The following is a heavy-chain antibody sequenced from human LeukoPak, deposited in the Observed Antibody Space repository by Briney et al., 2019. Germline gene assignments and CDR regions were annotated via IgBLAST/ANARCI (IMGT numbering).Heavy chain of an antibody. CDR1: GDSISSYY. CDR2: IYYSGST. CDR3: ARDALRWLQLED. J-gene: IGHJ4*02. Sequence: PSETLSLTCTVSGDSISSYYWSWIRQPPGKGLEWIGYIYYSGSTNYNPSLKSRVTISGDTSTNQFSLKLSSVTAADTAVYYCARDALRWLQLEDWGQGTLVTVSS. V-gene: IGHV4-59*01. D-gene: IGHD5-24*01.